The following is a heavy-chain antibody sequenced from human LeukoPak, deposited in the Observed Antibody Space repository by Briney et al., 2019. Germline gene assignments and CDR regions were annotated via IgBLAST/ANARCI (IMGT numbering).Heavy chain of an antibody. CDR2: IYTSGST. CDR1: GGSISSYY. D-gene: IGHD6-6*01. Sequence: SETLSLTCTVSGGSISSYYWSWIRQPAGKGLEWIGRIYTSGSTNYNPSLKRRVTISVDKSKNQFSLKLSSVTAADTAVYYCARDVYSSSTTENYYYYYMDVWGKGTTVTVSS. J-gene: IGHJ6*03. V-gene: IGHV4-4*07. CDR3: ARDVYSSSTTENYYYYYMDV.